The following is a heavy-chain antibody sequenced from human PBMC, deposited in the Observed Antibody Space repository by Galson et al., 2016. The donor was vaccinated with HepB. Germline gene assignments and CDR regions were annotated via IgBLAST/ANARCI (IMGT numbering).Heavy chain of an antibody. Sequence: SLRLSCAASGFTFSSYWMHWVRQAPGKGLVWVSHINGDGRTTSYADSVKGRFTISRDNAKNTLFLQMNSLRAEGTAVYFCARDPMSVVGAVEYWGQGTLVTVSS. CDR2: INGDGRTT. CDR1: GFTFSSYW. D-gene: IGHD1-26*01. J-gene: IGHJ4*02. CDR3: ARDPMSVVGAVEY. V-gene: IGHV3-74*01.